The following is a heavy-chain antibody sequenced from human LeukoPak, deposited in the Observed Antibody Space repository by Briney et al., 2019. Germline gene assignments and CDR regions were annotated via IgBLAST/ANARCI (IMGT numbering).Heavy chain of an antibody. CDR2: ISAYSGGT. CDR3: AAGYCSSTSCYPFDY. CDR1: GYTFTSYG. J-gene: IGHJ4*02. D-gene: IGHD2-2*01. V-gene: IGHV1-2*02. Sequence: ASVKVSCKASGYTFTSYGISWVRQAPGQGLEWMGWISAYSGGTNYAQKFQGRVTMTRDTSISTAYMELSRLRSDDTAVYYCAAGYCSSTSCYPFDYWGQGTQVTVSS.